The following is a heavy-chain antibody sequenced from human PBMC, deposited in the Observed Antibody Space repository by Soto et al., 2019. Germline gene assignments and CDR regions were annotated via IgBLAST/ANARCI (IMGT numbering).Heavy chain of an antibody. CDR1: GFTFSSYG. CDR3: ARDPPGRKLDY. Sequence: GGWLRLSCVASGFTFSSYGMHWVRQAPGKGLEWVAIIWYDGSSKYYGDSVKGRFTISRDNSESALYLQMNNLSVEDTAVDYSARDPPGRKLDYWGQGTLLNVSS. J-gene: IGHJ4*02. CDR2: IWYDGSSK. V-gene: IGHV3-33*01.